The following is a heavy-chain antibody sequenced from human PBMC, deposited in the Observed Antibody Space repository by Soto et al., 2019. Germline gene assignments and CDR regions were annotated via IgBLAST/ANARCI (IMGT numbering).Heavy chain of an antibody. Sequence: GGSLRLSCAASGFTFSSYWISWVRQAPGKGLEWVANIKQDGSEKYYVDSVKGRFTISRDNAKNSLYLQMNSLRAEDTAVYYCARDEGYCSGGSCYRFGWFDPWGQGTLVTVSS. V-gene: IGHV3-7*01. CDR3: ARDEGYCSGGSCYRFGWFDP. D-gene: IGHD2-15*01. J-gene: IGHJ5*02. CDR1: GFTFSSYW. CDR2: IKQDGSEK.